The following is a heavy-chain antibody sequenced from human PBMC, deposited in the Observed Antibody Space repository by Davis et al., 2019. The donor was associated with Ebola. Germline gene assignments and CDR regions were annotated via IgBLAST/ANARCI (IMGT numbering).Heavy chain of an antibody. CDR1: GGSFTGYF. V-gene: IGHV4-34*01. CDR2: ISHGGVT. J-gene: IGHJ5*02. D-gene: IGHD2-21*02. Sequence: SETLSLTCAIYGGSFTGYFWSWIRQPPGKGLEWIGQISHGGVTNSNPSLKGRVTISMDTSNNQFSLRLDSVTAADTAVYHCARTAMTSVSDLGLGYNYFDPWGQGTLVTVST. CDR3: ARTAMTSVSDLGLGYNYFDP.